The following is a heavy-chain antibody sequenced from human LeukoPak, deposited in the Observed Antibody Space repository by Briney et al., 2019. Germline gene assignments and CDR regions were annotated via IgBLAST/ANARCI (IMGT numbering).Heavy chain of an antibody. V-gene: IGHV1-8*01. Sequence: ASVKVSCKASGYTFTSYEINWVRQATGQGLEWMGWMNPNSGNTGYAQKFQGRVTMTRNTSISTAYMELSSLRSEDTAVYYCARQVRYCSSTSCYPYWGQGTLVTVSS. CDR3: ARQVRYCSSTSCYPY. D-gene: IGHD2-2*01. CDR2: MNPNSGNT. CDR1: GYTFTSYE. J-gene: IGHJ4*02.